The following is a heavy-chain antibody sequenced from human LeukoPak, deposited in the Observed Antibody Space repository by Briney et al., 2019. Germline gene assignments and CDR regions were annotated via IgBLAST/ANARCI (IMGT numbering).Heavy chain of an antibody. Sequence: SETLSLTCTVSGGSISSYYWSWIRQPPGKGLEWIGYIFKSGTTHYSPSLKSRVTIFVDTSKNQLSLQLSSVTAADTAVYYCARMYYYDSSGYPEGIQHWGQGTLVTVSS. CDR2: IFKSGTT. J-gene: IGHJ1*01. CDR1: GGSISSYY. D-gene: IGHD3-22*01. V-gene: IGHV4-59*01. CDR3: ARMYYYDSSGYPEGIQH.